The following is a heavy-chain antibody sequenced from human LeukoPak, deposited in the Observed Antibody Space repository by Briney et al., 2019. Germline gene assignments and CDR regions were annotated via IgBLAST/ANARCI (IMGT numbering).Heavy chain of an antibody. CDR3: ARDYHYYDSSGYYHKLLFDY. J-gene: IGHJ4*02. Sequence: ASVKVSCKASGYTFTGYYMHWVRQAPGQGLEWMGWINPNSGGTNYAQKFQGRVTMTRDTSISTAYMELSRLRSDDTAMYYCARDYHYYDSSGYYHKLLFDYWGQGTLVTVSS. CDR1: GYTFTGYY. V-gene: IGHV1-2*02. D-gene: IGHD3-22*01. CDR2: INPNSGGT.